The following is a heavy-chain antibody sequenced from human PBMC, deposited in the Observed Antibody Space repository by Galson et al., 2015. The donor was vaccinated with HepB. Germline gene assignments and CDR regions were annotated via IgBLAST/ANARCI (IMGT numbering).Heavy chain of an antibody. V-gene: IGHV1-18*04. Sequence: SVKVSCKASGYTFTSYGISWVRQAPGQGLEWMGWISAYNGNTNYEQKLQGRVTMTTDTSTSTAYMELRSLRSDDTAVYYCARDSRLWFGESLPGAYYYYGMDVWGQGTTVTVSS. CDR1: GYTFTSYG. J-gene: IGHJ6*02. D-gene: IGHD3-10*01. CDR3: ARDSRLWFGESLPGAYYYYGMDV. CDR2: ISAYNGNT.